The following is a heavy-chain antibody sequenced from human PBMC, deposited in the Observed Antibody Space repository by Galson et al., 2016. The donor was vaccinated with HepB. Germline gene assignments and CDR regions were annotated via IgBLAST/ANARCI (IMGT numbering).Heavy chain of an antibody. CDR1: GGSISSGAYY. Sequence: SETLSLTCTVSGGSISSGAYYWDWIRQPPGKGLEWIRNFYYGGNTYYNPSLKSRVTISVDTSKNQFSLKLSSVTAADTAVYYCARRPYAYYDSSTSLDSWGQGTLVTVSS. D-gene: IGHD3-22*01. J-gene: IGHJ4*02. CDR3: ARRPYAYYDSSTSLDS. CDR2: FYYGGNT. V-gene: IGHV4-39*01.